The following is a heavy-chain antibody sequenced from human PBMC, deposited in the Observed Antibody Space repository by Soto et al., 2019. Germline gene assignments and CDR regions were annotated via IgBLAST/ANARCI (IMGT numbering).Heavy chain of an antibody. Sequence: GGSLRLSCAASGFTFSSYAMSWVRQAPGKGLEWISIISGSGGSPYYADSVQGRFTISRDNPKNTLYLQMNSLRAEDTAIYYCAKARCSSTTCYVPDYWGQGTLVTVSS. D-gene: IGHD2-2*01. CDR2: ISGSGGSP. CDR1: GFTFSSYA. V-gene: IGHV3-23*01. J-gene: IGHJ4*02. CDR3: AKARCSSTTCYVPDY.